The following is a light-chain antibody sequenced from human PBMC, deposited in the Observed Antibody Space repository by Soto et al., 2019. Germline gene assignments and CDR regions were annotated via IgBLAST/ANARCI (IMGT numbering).Light chain of an antibody. V-gene: IGLV1-40*01. Sequence: QSVLTQPPSVSWAPEQRFTISCTGSSSNIGAGYDVHWYQQLPGTAPKLLIYGNSNRPSGVPDRFSGCKSGTSASLAITGLEAEDEADYYCRSYDSSLSGSVFGGGTKVTVL. CDR1: SSNIGAGYD. CDR3: RSYDSSLSGSV. J-gene: IGLJ2*01. CDR2: GNS.